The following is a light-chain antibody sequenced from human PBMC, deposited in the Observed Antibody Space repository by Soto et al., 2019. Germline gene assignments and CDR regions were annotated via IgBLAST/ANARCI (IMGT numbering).Light chain of an antibody. J-gene: IGKJ1*01. CDR1: QSISGK. CDR3: QQSYSRVT. CDR2: AAS. V-gene: IGKV1-39*01. Sequence: DIQVTQSPSSLSASVGDTVTITCRTSQSISGKLSWYQQIPGKAPKLLIYAASRLQSGVPSRFSASGSGTEFTLTISSLHPDDFASYYCQQSYSRVTFGQGTKVDI.